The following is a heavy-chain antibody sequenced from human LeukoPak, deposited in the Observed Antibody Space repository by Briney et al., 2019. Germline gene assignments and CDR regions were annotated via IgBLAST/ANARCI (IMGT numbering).Heavy chain of an antibody. CDR3: ARERYGEQYFDY. CDR2: ISYDGSNK. CDR1: GFTFSSYA. D-gene: IGHD4-17*01. V-gene: IGHV3-30-3*01. J-gene: IGHJ4*02. Sequence: PGRSLRLSCAASGFTFSSYAMHWVRQAPGKGLEWVAVISYDGSNKYYADSVKGRFTISRDNSKNTLYLQMNSLRAEDTAVYYCARERYGEQYFDYWGQGTLVTVSS.